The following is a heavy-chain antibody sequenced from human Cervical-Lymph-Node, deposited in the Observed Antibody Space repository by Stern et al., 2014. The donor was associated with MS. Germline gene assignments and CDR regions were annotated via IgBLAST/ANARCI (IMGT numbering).Heavy chain of an antibody. D-gene: IGHD1-26*01. V-gene: IGHV4-61*02. CDR1: GGSISSGNYY. Sequence: VQLEESGPGLVKPSQTLSLTCTVSGGSISSGNYYWSWVRQPAGKGLEWIGRIYTSGITKYNPSLKSRVNISVDRPQNQFSLQLSFGTAADTALYYCARYSERLAGSYNQYFFDRWGQGTLVTVSS. CDR3: ARYSERLAGSYNQYFFDR. J-gene: IGHJ4*02. CDR2: IYTSGIT.